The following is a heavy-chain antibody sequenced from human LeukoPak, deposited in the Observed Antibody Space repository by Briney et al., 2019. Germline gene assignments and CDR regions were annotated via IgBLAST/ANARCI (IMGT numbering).Heavy chain of an antibody. CDR3: ARHRGYSYGIDY. V-gene: IGHV5-10-1*01. J-gene: IGHJ4*02. D-gene: IGHD5-18*01. CDR1: GYSFTSYW. CDR2: IDPSDSYT. Sequence: GESLKISCKGSGYSFTSYWISWVRQMPGKGREGMGRIDPSDSYTNYSPSFQGHVTISADKSISTAYLQWSRLKASDTAMYYCARHRGYSYGIDYWGQGTLVTVSS.